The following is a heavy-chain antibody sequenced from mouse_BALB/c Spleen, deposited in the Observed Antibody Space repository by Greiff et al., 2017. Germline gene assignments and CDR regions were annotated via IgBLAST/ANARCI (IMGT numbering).Heavy chain of an antibody. CDR3: AREDGNYEGYWYFDV. J-gene: IGHJ1*01. CDR1: GFTFSSFG. V-gene: IGHV5-17*02. Sequence: EVMLVESGGGLVQPGGSRKLSCAASGFTFSSFGMHWVRQAPEKGLEWVAYISSGSSTIYYADTVKGRFTISRDNPKNTLFLQMTSLRSEDTAMYYCAREDGNYEGYWYFDVWGAGTTVTVSS. D-gene: IGHD2-1*01. CDR2: ISSGSSTI.